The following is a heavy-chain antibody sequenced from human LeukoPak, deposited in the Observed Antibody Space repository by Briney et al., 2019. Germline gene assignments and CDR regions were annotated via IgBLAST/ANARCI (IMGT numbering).Heavy chain of an antibody. CDR1: GGSFSGYY. CDR3: ARGWYGSGSYYYYYMDV. Sequence: PSETLSLTCAVYGGSFSGYYWSWIRQPPGKGLEWIGEINHSGSTNYNPSLKSRFTISVDTSKNQFSLKLSSVTAADTAVYYCARGWYGSGSYYYYYMDVWGKGTTVTVSS. J-gene: IGHJ6*03. D-gene: IGHD3-10*01. V-gene: IGHV4-34*01. CDR2: INHSGST.